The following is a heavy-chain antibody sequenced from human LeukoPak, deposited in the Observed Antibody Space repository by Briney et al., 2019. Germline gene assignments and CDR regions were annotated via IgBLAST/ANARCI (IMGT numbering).Heavy chain of an antibody. J-gene: IGHJ4*02. CDR2: ISGTSSYI. V-gene: IGHV3-21*01. CDR1: EFTFSSYT. D-gene: IGHD2-2*01. Sequence: GGSLRLSCAAPEFTFSSYTMNWVRQAPGKGLEWVSSISGTSSYIYYADSVKGRFTISRDNAKNSLYLQMNSLRAEDTAVYYCARRGPVGCSGTSCFAGPVDNWGQGTLVTVSS. CDR3: ARRGPVGCSGTSCFAGPVDN.